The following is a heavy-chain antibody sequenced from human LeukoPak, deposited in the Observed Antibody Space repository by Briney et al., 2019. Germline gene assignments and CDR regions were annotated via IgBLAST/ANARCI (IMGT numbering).Heavy chain of an antibody. D-gene: IGHD3-10*01. J-gene: IGHJ4*02. V-gene: IGHV3-30*18. Sequence: QPGRSLRLSCAASGFTFSSYGMHWVRQAPGKGLEWVAVISYDGSNKYYADSVKGRFTISRDNSKNTLYLQMNSLRAEDTAVYYCAKPRSAGFGELLSCLDYWGQGTLVTVSS. CDR3: AKPRSAGFGELLSCLDY. CDR2: ISYDGSNK. CDR1: GFTFSSYG.